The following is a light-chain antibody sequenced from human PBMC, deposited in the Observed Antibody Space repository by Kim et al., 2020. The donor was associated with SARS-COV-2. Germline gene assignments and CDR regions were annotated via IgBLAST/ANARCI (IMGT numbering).Light chain of an antibody. CDR2: RNN. CDR1: SSNIGSNY. CDR3: AAWDDSLSGWV. V-gene: IGLV1-47*01. Sequence: ELTQPPSASGTPGQRVTISCSGSSSNIGSNYVYWYQQLPGTAPKLLIYRNNQRPSGVPDRFSGSKSGTSASLAISGPRSEDEADYYCAAWDDSLSGWVFGGGTQLTVL. J-gene: IGLJ3*02.